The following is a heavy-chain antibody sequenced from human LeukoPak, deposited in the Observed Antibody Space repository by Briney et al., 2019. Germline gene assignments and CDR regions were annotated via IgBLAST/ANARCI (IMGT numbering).Heavy chain of an antibody. V-gene: IGHV4-34*01. D-gene: IGHD3-16*01. CDR1: GGSFSGYY. Sequence: SETLSLTCAVYGGSFSGYYWSWIRQPPGKGLEWIGEINHSGSTNYNPSLKSRVTISVDTSKNQFSLKLSSVTAADTAVYYCARALREFDYWGQGTLVTVSS. CDR3: ARALREFDY. J-gene: IGHJ4*02. CDR2: INHSGST.